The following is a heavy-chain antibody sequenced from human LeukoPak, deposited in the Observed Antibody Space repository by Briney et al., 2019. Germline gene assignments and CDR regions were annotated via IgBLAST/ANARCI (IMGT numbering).Heavy chain of an antibody. CDR2: IYYSGST. D-gene: IGHD3-22*01. Sequence: SETLSLTCTVSGGSISSYYWSWIRQPPGKGLEWIGYIYYSGSTNYNPSLKSRVTISVDTSKNQFSLKLSSVTAADTAVYYCARLGSSGYRWLDPWGQGTLVTVSS. CDR1: GGSISSYY. J-gene: IGHJ5*02. CDR3: ARLGSSGYRWLDP. V-gene: IGHV4-59*08.